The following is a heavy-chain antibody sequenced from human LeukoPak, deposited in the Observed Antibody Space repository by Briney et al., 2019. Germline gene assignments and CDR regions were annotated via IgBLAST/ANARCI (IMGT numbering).Heavy chain of an antibody. CDR3: ARGTTLTTLPYYYYFIDV. D-gene: IGHD4-17*01. Sequence: ASVKVSCKASGYTFTGYYMHWVRQAPGQGLEWMGWMNPNSGGTNYAQKFQGRVTMTRETSISTAYMELSRLRSDDTAVYYCARGTTLTTLPYYYYFIDVWGKGTTVTISS. V-gene: IGHV1-2*02. CDR1: GYTFTGYY. CDR2: MNPNSGGT. J-gene: IGHJ6*03.